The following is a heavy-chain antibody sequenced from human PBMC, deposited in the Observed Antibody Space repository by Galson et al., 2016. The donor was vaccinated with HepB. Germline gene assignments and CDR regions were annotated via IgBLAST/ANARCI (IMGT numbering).Heavy chain of an antibody. J-gene: IGHJ5*02. CDR2: VSGHAGST. CDR3: AKANIIMVTLGIYLDT. V-gene: IGHV3-23*01. CDR1: GFAFNTYA. Sequence: LRLSCATSGFAFNTYAMNWVRQAPGKGLEWVAGVSGHAGSTYYADSVRGRFAISRDNSKNTLFLQMNGLRADDTAVYYCAKANIIMVTLGIYLDTWGPGTLVTASS. D-gene: IGHD2/OR15-2a*01.